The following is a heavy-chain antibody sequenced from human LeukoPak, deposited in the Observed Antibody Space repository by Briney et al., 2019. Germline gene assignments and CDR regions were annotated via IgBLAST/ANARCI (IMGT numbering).Heavy chain of an antibody. V-gene: IGHV4-39*01. D-gene: IGHD3-10*01. J-gene: IGHJ5*02. CDR2: IYDSGST. CDR1: GSSISSSSYY. CDR3: ARLPIVLLVGESNWGDP. Sequence: SETLSLICTVSGSSISSSSYYWGWIRQPPGKGLDWIESIYDSGSTYYNPSLKSRFTISVATSKNQLTLKLSSVTAANTAVYYCARLPIVLLVGESNWGDPWGQGTRVPVSA.